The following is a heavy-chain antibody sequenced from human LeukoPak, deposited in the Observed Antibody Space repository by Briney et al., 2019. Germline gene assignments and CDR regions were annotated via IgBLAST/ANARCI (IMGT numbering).Heavy chain of an antibody. CDR3: SHTAYYDFWSGYYGSAFDI. J-gene: IGHJ3*02. CDR2: IYHSGSGST. V-gene: IGHV4-30-2*01. CDR1: GGSISSGGHS. D-gene: IGHD3-3*01. Sequence: ASQTLSLTCTVSGGSISSGGHSWSWIRQPPGKGLEWIGYIYHSGSGSTYYNPSLKSRVTISVDTSKNQFSLKLSSVTAADTAVYYCSHTAYYDFWSGYYGSAFDIWGQGTMVTVSS.